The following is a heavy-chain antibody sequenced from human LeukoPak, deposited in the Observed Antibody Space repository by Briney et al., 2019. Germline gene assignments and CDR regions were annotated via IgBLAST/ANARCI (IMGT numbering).Heavy chain of an antibody. D-gene: IGHD3-3*01. V-gene: IGHV1-8*01. CDR2: MNPNSGNT. CDR3: ARSSPGGYDFWSGYPLRYYFDY. J-gene: IGHJ4*02. CDR1: GYTFTSYD. Sequence: ASVKVSCTASGYTFTSYDINWVRQATGQGLEWMGWMNPNSGNTGYAQKFQGRVTMTRNTSISTAYMELSSLRSEDTAVYYCARSSPGGYDFWSGYPLRYYFDYWGQGTLVTVSS.